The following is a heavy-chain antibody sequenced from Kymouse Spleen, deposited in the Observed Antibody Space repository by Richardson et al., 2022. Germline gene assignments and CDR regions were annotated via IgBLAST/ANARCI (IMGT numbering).Heavy chain of an antibody. CDR3: ARLGYSSGWYFDY. D-gene: IGHD6-19*01. V-gene: IGHV3-7*01. Sequence: EVQLVESGGGLVQPGGSLRLSCAASGFTFSSYWMSWVRQAPGKGLEWVANIKQDGSEKYYVDSVKGRFTISRDNAKNSLYLQMNSLRAEDTAVYYCARLGYSSGWYFDYWGQGTLVTVSS. CDR2: IKQDGSEK. J-gene: IGHJ4*02. CDR1: GFTFSSYW.